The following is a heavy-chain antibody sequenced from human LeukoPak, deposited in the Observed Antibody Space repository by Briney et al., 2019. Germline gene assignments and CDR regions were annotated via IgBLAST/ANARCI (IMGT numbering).Heavy chain of an antibody. CDR3: AREGIVPAARDYYYYYGMDV. V-gene: IGHV3-33*01. Sequence: GRSLRLSCAASGFTFSSYGMHWVRQAPGKGLEWVSVIWYDGSNKYYADSVKGRFTISRDNAKNSLYLQMNSLRAEDTAVYYCAREGIVPAARDYYYYYGMDVWGKGTTVTVSS. J-gene: IGHJ6*04. D-gene: IGHD2-2*01. CDR2: IWYDGSNK. CDR1: GFTFSSYG.